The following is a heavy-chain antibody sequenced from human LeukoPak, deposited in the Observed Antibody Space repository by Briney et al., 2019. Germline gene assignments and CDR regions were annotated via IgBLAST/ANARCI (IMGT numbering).Heavy chain of an antibody. CDR1: GGSFSGYY. J-gene: IGHJ4*02. Sequence: PSETLSLTCAVYGGSFSGYYWSWIRQPPGKGLEWIGEINHSGSTNYNPSLKSRVTISVDTSKNQFSLKLSSVTAADTAMYYCAREWAGSGAVPLRDYWGQGTLVTVSS. CDR3: AREWAGSGAVPLRDY. D-gene: IGHD3-10*01. CDR2: INHSGST. V-gene: IGHV4-34*01.